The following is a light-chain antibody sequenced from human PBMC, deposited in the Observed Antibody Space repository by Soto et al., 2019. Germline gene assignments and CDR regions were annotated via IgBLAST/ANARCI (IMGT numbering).Light chain of an antibody. Sequence: EIVMTQSPATLSVSPGERATLSCRASQSVSSNLAWYQHKPGQAPRLLIYGASTRATGIPARFSGSGSGTEFALPINSLQSEDFALYYCQQRSNWAFTFGPGTKVDIK. CDR2: GAS. J-gene: IGKJ3*01. V-gene: IGKV3-15*01. CDR1: QSVSSN. CDR3: QQRSNWAFT.